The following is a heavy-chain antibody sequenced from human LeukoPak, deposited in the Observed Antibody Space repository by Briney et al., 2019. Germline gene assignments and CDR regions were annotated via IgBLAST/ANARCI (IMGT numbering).Heavy chain of an antibody. D-gene: IGHD4-17*01. CDR2: IYTSGST. V-gene: IGHV4-61*02. Sequence: TLSLTCTVSGGSISSGRYYWSWIRQPAGKGLEWIGRIYTSGSTNYNPSLKSRVTISVDTSKNQFSLKLSSVTAADTAVYYCARERAVTTYYYFDYWGQGTLVTVSS. CDR1: GGSISSGRYY. J-gene: IGHJ4*02. CDR3: ARERAVTTYYYFDY.